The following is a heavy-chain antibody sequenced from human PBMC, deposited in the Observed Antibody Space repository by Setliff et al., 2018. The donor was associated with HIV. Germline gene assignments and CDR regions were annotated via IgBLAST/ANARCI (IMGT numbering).Heavy chain of an antibody. CDR3: ARVEAFGGVSYSYYYMDV. D-gene: IGHD3-16*01. CDR1: GYTFTNYD. CDR2: ISTYSGNT. J-gene: IGHJ6*03. V-gene: IGHV1-18*01. Sequence: SVKVSCKASGYTFTNYDISWVRQAPGQGLEWMGWISTYSGNTNYAQKLQGRVTMTTDTSTSTAYMELRSLRSDDTAVYYCARVEAFGGVSYSYYYMDVWGKVTTVTVSS.